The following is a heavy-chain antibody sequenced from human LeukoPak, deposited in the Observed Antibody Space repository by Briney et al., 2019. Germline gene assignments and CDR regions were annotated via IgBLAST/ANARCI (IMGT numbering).Heavy chain of an antibody. J-gene: IGHJ4*02. CDR1: GFTFSSYS. V-gene: IGHV3-21*01. D-gene: IGHD3-22*01. CDR3: ARDSPPHFYYDSSGYTPPDY. CDR2: ISSSSSYI. Sequence: GGSLRLSCAASGFTFSSYSMNWVRQAPVKGLEWVSSISSSSSYIYYADSVKGRFTISRDNAKNSLYLQMNSLRAEDTAVYYCARDSPPHFYYDSSGYTPPDYWGQGTLVTVSS.